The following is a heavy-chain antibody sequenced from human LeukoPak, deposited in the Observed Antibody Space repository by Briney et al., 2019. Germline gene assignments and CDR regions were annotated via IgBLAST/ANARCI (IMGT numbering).Heavy chain of an antibody. CDR2: ISGSGGST. CDR3: AKDTGPLSYYFDY. D-gene: IGHD2-8*02. CDR1: GFTFSSYA. Sequence: GGSPRLSCAASGFTFSSYAMSWVRQAPGKGLEWVSAISGSGGSTYYADSVKGRFTISRDNSKNTLYLQMNSLRAEDTAVYYCAKDTGPLSYYFDYWGQGTLVTVSS. V-gene: IGHV3-23*01. J-gene: IGHJ4*02.